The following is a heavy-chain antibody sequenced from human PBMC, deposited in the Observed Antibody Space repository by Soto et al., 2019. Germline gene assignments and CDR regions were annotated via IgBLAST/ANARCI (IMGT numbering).Heavy chain of an antibody. J-gene: IGHJ4*02. CDR2: IWYDGSNK. CDR1: GFTFSSYA. CDR3: ARDLLPPERTYYYDSSGLDY. Sequence: GGSLRLSCAASGFTFSSYAMHWGRQAPGKGLEWVAVIWYDGSNKYYADSVKGRFTISRDNSKNTLYLQMNSLRAEDTAVYYCARDLLPPERTYYYDSSGLDYWGQGTLVTVSS. V-gene: IGHV3-33*01. D-gene: IGHD3-22*01.